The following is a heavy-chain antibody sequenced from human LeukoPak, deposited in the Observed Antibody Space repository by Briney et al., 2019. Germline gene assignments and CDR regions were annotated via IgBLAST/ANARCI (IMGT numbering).Heavy chain of an antibody. V-gene: IGHV1-8*01. Sequence: ASVKVSCKASGHTFTSYDINWVRQATGQGLEWMGWMNPNSGNTGYAQKFQGRVTMTRNTSISTAYMELSSLRSEDTAVYYCASSFPYYDILTGYRTLYYYGMDVWGQGTTVTVSS. D-gene: IGHD3-9*01. J-gene: IGHJ6*02. CDR3: ASSFPYYDILTGYRTLYYYGMDV. CDR1: GHTFTSYD. CDR2: MNPNSGNT.